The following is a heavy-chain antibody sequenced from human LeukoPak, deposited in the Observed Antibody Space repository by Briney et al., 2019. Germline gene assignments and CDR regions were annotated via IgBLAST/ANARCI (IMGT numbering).Heavy chain of an antibody. CDR3: AKDPSYFGSGKYFDY. J-gene: IGHJ4*02. V-gene: IGHV3-30*02. D-gene: IGHD3-10*01. CDR1: GFTFRSYG. Sequence: GGSLRLSCAAAGFTFRSYGMYWVRQAPGKGLEWVALIRYDGYDKNYADSVKGRFTISRNNSNNTLYLQMNSLRPEDTAVYYCAKDPSYFGSGKYFDYWGQGTLVTVSS. CDR2: IRYDGYDK.